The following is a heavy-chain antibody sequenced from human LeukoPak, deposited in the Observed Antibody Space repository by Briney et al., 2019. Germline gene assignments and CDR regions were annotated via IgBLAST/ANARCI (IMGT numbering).Heavy chain of an antibody. D-gene: IGHD3-16*02. CDR3: ARGGGGSYRYYFDY. Sequence: GGSLRLSCAASGFTFDDYDMSWVRQAPGKGLEWVSGINWNGGGTGYADSVKGRFTISRDNAKNSLDLQMNSLRAEDTAFYYWARGGGGSYRYYFDYWGQGTLVTVSS. J-gene: IGHJ4*02. CDR2: INWNGGGT. V-gene: IGHV3-20*04. CDR1: GFTFDDYD.